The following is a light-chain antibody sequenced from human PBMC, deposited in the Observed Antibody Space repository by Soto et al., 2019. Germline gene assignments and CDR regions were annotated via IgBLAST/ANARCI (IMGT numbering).Light chain of an antibody. CDR3: QQYNDHYS. Sequence: EIVLTQSPGTLSLSPGERATLSCRASQSFSSSYLAWYQQKPGQAPRLLIHGVSTRATGIPDRFSGSGSGTEFTLTISSLQSEDFAVYYCQQYNDHYSFGQGTKL. J-gene: IGKJ2*03. CDR2: GVS. V-gene: IGKV3-20*01. CDR1: QSFSSSY.